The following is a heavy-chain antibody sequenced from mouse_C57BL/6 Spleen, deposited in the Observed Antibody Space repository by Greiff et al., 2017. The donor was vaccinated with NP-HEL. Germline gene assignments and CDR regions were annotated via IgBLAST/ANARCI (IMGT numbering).Heavy chain of an antibody. CDR2: ISSGSSTI. Sequence: EVKLVESGGGLVKPGGSLKLSCAASGFTFSDYGMHWVRQAPEKGLEWVAYISSGSSTIYYADTVKGRFTISRDNAKNTLFLQMTSLRSEDTAMYYCASTHTTVVAGGAMDYWGQGTSVTVSS. CDR3: ASTHTTVVAGGAMDY. D-gene: IGHD1-1*01. J-gene: IGHJ4*01. CDR1: GFTFSDYG. V-gene: IGHV5-17*01.